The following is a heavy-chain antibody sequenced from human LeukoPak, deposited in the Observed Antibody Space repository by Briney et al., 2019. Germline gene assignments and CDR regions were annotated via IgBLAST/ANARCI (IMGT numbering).Heavy chain of an antibody. V-gene: IGHV4-34*01. D-gene: IGHD6-13*01. J-gene: IGHJ4*02. Sequence: KSSETLSLTSAVYGGSFSGYYWSWIRQPPGKGLEWIGEINHSGSTNYNPSLKSRVTISVDTSKNQFSLKLSSVTAADTAVYYCARRGSSWLYYFDYWGQGTLVTVSS. CDR3: ARRGSSWLYYFDY. CDR1: GGSFSGYY. CDR2: INHSGST.